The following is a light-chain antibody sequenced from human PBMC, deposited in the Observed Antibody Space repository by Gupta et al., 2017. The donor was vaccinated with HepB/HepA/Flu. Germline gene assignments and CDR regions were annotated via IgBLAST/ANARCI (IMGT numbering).Light chain of an antibody. Sequence: EIVMTQSPATLSVSPGERATLSCRASQSVSSNLAWYQQKPGQAPRLLIYGASTRATGIPARLRGGGSGKEFTLTISSLQSEDFAVNYCQQYNNWVTFAEGPRWRSN. CDR2: GAS. CDR3: QQYNNWVT. CDR1: QSVSSN. J-gene: IGKJ4*01. V-gene: IGKV3-15*01.